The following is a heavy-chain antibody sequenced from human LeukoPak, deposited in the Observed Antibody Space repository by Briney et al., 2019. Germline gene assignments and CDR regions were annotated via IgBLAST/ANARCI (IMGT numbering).Heavy chain of an antibody. CDR1: GFTFSNYA. V-gene: IGHV3-23*01. D-gene: IGHD3-22*01. Sequence: GGSLRLSCAASGFTFSNYAMSWVRQAPGKGLEWVSATIGSGYNTYYADSVKGRFAISRDSSKNTLYLQMNSLRAEDTAVYYCAKALTDYYYDGSGYFDYWGQGTLVTVSS. CDR2: TIGSGYNT. J-gene: IGHJ4*02. CDR3: AKALTDYYYDGSGYFDY.